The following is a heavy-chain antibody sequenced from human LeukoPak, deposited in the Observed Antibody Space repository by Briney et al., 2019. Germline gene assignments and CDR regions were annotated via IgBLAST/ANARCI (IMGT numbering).Heavy chain of an antibody. CDR3: AKDMGYSYGYGGDYFDY. Sequence: GGSLRLSCAASGFTFSSHWMHWVRQAPGKGLVWVSRINGDGSNTTYANSVKGRFTISRDNAKNSLYLQMNSLRAEDTALYYCAKDMGYSYGYGGDYFDYWGQGTLVTVSS. CDR2: INGDGSNT. CDR1: GFTFSSHW. V-gene: IGHV3-74*03. D-gene: IGHD5-18*01. J-gene: IGHJ4*02.